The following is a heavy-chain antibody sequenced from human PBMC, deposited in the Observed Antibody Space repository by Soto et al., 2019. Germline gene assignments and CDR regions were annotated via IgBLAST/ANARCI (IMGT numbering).Heavy chain of an antibody. CDR1: GDSISTYY. V-gene: IGHV4-59*01. J-gene: IGHJ4*02. D-gene: IGHD5-12*01. Sequence: PSETLSLTCTVSGDSISTYYWSWIRQSPGKGLEWIGFVFHSGSTNFNPSLKSRITISVDTSTNLYSLKLASVTAADTAVYYCARESGQYYFDYWGQGIPVTVSS. CDR2: VFHSGST. CDR3: ARESGQYYFDY.